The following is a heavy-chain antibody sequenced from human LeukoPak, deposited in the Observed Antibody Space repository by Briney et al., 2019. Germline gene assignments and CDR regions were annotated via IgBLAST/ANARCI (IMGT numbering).Heavy chain of an antibody. D-gene: IGHD3-16*02. V-gene: IGHV4-39*01. CDR2: IYYSGST. J-gene: IGHJ5*02. CDR1: GGSISSSGYY. CDR3: ARWAIRLGELSQRFDP. Sequence: SETLSLTCTVSGGSISSSGYYWGWIRQPPGKGLEWIGSIYYSGSTYYNPSLKSRVTISVDTSKNQFSLKLSSVTAADTAVYYCARWAIRLGELSQRFDPWGQGTLVTVSS.